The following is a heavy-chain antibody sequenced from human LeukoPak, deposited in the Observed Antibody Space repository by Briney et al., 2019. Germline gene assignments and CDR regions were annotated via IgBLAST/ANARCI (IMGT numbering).Heavy chain of an antibody. CDR2: IYYSGST. CDR3: ARAYMERAPPPNYDSSGYYRVDYYYYMDV. CDR1: GGSISSSAYY. J-gene: IGHJ6*03. V-gene: IGHV4-39*07. Sequence: SETLSLTCTVSGGSISSSAYYWGWIRQPPGKGLEWIGSIYYSGSTYYNPSLKSRVTISVDTSKNQFFLKLSSVTAADTAVYYCARAYMERAPPPNYDSSGYYRVDYYYYMDVWGKGTTVTVSS. D-gene: IGHD3-22*01.